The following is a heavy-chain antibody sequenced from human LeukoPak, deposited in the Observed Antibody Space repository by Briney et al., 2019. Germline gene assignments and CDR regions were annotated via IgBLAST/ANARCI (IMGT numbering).Heavy chain of an antibody. Sequence: GGSLRLSCAASGFTVSSNYMSWVRQAPGKGLEWVSVVYSGGSTYYANSVKGRFTISRDNSKNTLYLQMNSLRAEDTAVYYCARSQYYGDYVGYWGQGTLVTVSS. CDR1: GFTVSSNY. CDR3: ARSQYYGDYVGY. CDR2: VYSGGST. D-gene: IGHD4-17*01. V-gene: IGHV3-66*02. J-gene: IGHJ4*02.